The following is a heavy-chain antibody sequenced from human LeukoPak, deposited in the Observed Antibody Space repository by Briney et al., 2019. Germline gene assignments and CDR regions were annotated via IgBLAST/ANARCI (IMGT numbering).Heavy chain of an antibody. D-gene: IGHD3-10*01. CDR1: GESFSGYY. CDR3: ARGYGSGSYYKNYYYYGMDV. Sequence: SETLSLTCAVYGESFSGYYWTWIRQPPGKGLEWIGEINHSGSTNYNPSLKSRVTISVDTSKNQFSLKLSSVTAADTAVYYCARGYGSGSYYKNYYYYGMDVWGQGTTVTVSS. V-gene: IGHV4-34*01. CDR2: INHSGST. J-gene: IGHJ6*02.